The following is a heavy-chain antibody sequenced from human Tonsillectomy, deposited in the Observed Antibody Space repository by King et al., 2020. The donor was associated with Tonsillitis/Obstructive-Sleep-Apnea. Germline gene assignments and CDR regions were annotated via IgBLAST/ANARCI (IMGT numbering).Heavy chain of an antibody. J-gene: IGHJ4*02. CDR2: ISGYNGNT. V-gene: IGHV1-18*01. CDR1: GYTFSNYD. Sequence: QLVQSGAEVKKPGASVKVSCKASGYTFSNYDINWVRQAPGQGLEWMGWISGYNGNTKYAQKLQGRVTMTTDTSTSTAYMELRSLRSDDTAMYYCARRVDTSSWWYFDYWGQGTLVTVSS. CDR3: ARRVDTSSWWYFDY. D-gene: IGHD2-8*02.